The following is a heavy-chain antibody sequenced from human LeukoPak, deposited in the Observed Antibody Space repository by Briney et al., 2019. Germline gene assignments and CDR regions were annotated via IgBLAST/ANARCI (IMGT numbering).Heavy chain of an antibody. J-gene: IGHJ5*02. D-gene: IGHD2-15*01. Sequence: SETLSLTCTVSGGSISSGGYYWSWIRQHPGKGLEWIGYIYYSGSTYYNPSLKSRVTISVDTSKDQFSLKLSSVTAADTAVYYCARWCSGGSCYRGDNWFDPWGQGTLVTVSS. CDR3: ARWCSGGSCYRGDNWFDP. V-gene: IGHV4-31*03. CDR1: GGSISSGGYY. CDR2: IYYSGST.